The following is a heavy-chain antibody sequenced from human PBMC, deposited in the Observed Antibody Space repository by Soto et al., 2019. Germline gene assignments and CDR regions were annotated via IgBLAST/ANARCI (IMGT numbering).Heavy chain of an antibody. CDR1: GYTFTSYG. J-gene: IGHJ4*02. CDR2: ISAYNGNT. D-gene: IGHD2-15*01. Sequence: ASVKVSCKASGYTFTSYGISSVRQAPGQGLEWMGWISAYNGNTNYVQKLQGRVTMTTDTSTSTAYMELRSLRSDDTAVYYCARDCSGGSCYIFGEFDYWGQGTLVTVSS. CDR3: ARDCSGGSCYIFGEFDY. V-gene: IGHV1-18*01.